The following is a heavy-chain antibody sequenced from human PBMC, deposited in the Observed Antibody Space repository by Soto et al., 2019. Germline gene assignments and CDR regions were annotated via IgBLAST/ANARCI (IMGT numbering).Heavy chain of an antibody. CDR2: ISSNGGST. J-gene: IGHJ4*02. Sequence: PGESLKISCSVFGFTLSSYAMHWVRQAPGKGLQYVSSISSNGGSTYYADSVKGRFTISRDNSKNTLYLQMSSLRVEDTAVYYCVKDRYVDSWGQGTLVTVSS. CDR3: VKDRYVDS. CDR1: GFTLSSYA. V-gene: IGHV3-64D*06.